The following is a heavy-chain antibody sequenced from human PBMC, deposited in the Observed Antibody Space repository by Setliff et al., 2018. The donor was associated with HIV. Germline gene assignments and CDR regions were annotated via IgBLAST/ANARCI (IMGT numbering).Heavy chain of an antibody. CDR3: ARRISFIAGEVAGNFDH. V-gene: IGHV4-34*01. CDR1: GGSFSGYY. D-gene: IGHD6-19*01. CDR2: INGSGST. Sequence: SETLSLTCDVYGGSFSGYYWSWIRQSPEKGLEWIGEINGSGSTSYNPSLKSRFTISVDISNNQFSLNLKSVTAADTAVFYCARRISFIAGEVAGNFDHWGQGTPVTVSS. J-gene: IGHJ4*02.